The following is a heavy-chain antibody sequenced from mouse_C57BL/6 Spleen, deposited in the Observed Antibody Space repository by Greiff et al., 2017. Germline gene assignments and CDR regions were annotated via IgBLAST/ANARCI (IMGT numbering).Heavy chain of an antibody. D-gene: IGHD1-1*01. CDR3: ARRYGSSPYYFDY. CDR2: IDPSDSYT. CDR1: GYTFTSYW. J-gene: IGHJ2*01. V-gene: IGHV1-59*01. Sequence: QVQLQQPGAELVRPGTSVKLSCKASGYTFTSYWMPWVKQRPGQGLEWIGVIDPSDSYTNYNQKFKGKATLTVDTTSSTAYMQLSSLPSEDSAVYYCARRYGSSPYYFDYWGQGTTLTVSS.